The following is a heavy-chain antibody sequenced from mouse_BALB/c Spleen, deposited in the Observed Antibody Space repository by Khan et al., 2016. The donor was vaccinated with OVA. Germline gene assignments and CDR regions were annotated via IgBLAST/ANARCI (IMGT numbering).Heavy chain of an antibody. CDR2: IDPFSGDT. CDR3: SRHGYVAWFTY. D-gene: IGHD2-2*01. Sequence: VQLQQSGPELMKPGASVKISCKASGYSFTSYYIHWVMQSHGKSLEWIGYIDPFSGDTTYNQKFKGKATLTVDKSSSTVYIHLSNLTSEDSAVYYCSRHGYVAWFTYWGQGTLVTVSA. J-gene: IGHJ3*01. V-gene: IGHV1-31*01. CDR1: GYSFTSYY.